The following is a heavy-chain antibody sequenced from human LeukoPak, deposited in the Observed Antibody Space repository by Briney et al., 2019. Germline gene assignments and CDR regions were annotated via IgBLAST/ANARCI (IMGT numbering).Heavy chain of an antibody. D-gene: IGHD6-13*01. V-gene: IGHV3-48*03. CDR3: ANMGIAAALEN. CDR2: ITSSGTTT. Sequence: GGSLRLSCAASGFSFSSYEMNWVRQAPGKGLEWISYITSSGTTTYYADSVKGRFTISRNNAKNSLYLQMNSLRSEDTAVYYCANMGIAAALENWGQGTLVTVSS. J-gene: IGHJ4*02. CDR1: GFSFSSYE.